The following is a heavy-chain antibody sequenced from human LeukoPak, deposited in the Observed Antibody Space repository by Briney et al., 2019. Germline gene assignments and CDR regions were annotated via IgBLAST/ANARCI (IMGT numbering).Heavy chain of an antibody. CDR3: ARDRGGYTYSHDY. J-gene: IGHJ4*02. CDR1: GSSITTYY. CDR2: IYYSGST. Sequence: SETLSLTCTVSGSSITTYYWSWIRQPPGKGLEWIAYIYYSGSTNYNPSLKSRVTISMDKSKNQLSLKLNFVTAADTAVYYCARDRGGYTYSHDYWGQGTLVTVSS. D-gene: IGHD5-18*01. V-gene: IGHV4-59*12.